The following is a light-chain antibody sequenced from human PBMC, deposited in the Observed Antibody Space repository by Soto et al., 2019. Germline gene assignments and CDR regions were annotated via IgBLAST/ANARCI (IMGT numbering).Light chain of an antibody. J-gene: IGKJ1*01. V-gene: IGKV1-39*01. CDR1: QSISNY. CDR3: QQSYSTPWT. CDR2: AAS. Sequence: DIQMTQSPSSLSASGGDRVTITCRASQSISNYLNWYQQKPGKAPKXLIYAASSLQSGVPSRFSGSGSGTDFTLTISSLQPEDVATYYCQQSYSTPWTLGQGTKVDIK.